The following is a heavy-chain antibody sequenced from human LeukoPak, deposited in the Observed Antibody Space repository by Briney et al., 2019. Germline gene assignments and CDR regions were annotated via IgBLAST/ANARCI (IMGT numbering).Heavy chain of an antibody. Sequence: SETLSLTCTVSGGSISSGGYYWSWIRQHPGKGLEWIGYIYYSGSTYYNPSLKSRVTISVDTSKNQFSLKLSSVTAADTAVYYCARDLVSYGDYYRQIFDYWGQGTLVTVSS. CDR3: ARDLVSYGDYYRQIFDY. V-gene: IGHV4-31*03. D-gene: IGHD4-17*01. J-gene: IGHJ4*02. CDR1: GGSISSGGYY. CDR2: IYYSGST.